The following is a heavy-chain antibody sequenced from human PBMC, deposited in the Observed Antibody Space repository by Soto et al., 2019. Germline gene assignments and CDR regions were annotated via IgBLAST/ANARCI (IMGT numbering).Heavy chain of an antibody. Sequence: SETLSLTCSVSGDSFSSGDYFWSWIRQPPGKGLEWIGYISHSGYTYYKPSLKSRVSISMDTSKKQFSLKLTSVTAADTAVYYCASGIEGSGYFSPAYYFDSWGQGTLRTVSS. CDR2: ISHSGYT. CDR1: GDSFSSGDYF. V-gene: IGHV4-30-4*01. CDR3: ASGIEGSGYFSPAYYFDS. J-gene: IGHJ4*02. D-gene: IGHD3-22*01.